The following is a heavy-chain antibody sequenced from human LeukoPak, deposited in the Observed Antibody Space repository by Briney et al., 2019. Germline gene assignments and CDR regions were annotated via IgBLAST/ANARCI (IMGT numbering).Heavy chain of an antibody. CDR3: ATSTYYQHGMDV. J-gene: IGHJ6*02. CDR2: INSDGSST. V-gene: IGHV3-74*01. Sequence: GGSLRLSCVASGFSFSSYRMYWVRQAPGKGLVWISRINSDGSSTSHADSVKGRFTVSRDNAKNTLYLQMNSLRAEDTAVYYCATSTYYQHGMDVWGQGTTVTVSS. CDR1: GFSFSSYR. D-gene: IGHD5/OR15-5a*01.